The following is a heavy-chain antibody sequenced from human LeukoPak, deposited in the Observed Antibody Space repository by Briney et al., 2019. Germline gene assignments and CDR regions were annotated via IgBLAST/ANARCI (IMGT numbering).Heavy chain of an antibody. Sequence: ASVKVSCKASGYTFTSYDIDWVRQATGQGLEWMGWMDPNSGNTGYAQRFQGRVTMTSNTSINTACMELSSLRSEDTAVYYCARGKPCSSGNCYRPRGQGTLVTVSS. CDR3: ARGKPCSSGNCYRP. D-gene: IGHD2-15*01. V-gene: IGHV1-8*01. CDR1: GYTFTSYD. J-gene: IGHJ4*02. CDR2: MDPNSGNT.